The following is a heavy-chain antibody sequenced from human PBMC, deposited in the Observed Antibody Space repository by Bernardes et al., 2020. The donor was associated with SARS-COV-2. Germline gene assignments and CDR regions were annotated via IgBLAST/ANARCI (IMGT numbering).Heavy chain of an antibody. V-gene: IGHV4-38-2*02. CDR3: ARDPRSITIFGVNIRGGWFDP. D-gene: IGHD3-3*01. J-gene: IGHJ5*02. CDR2: IYHSGST. CDR1: GYSISSGYY. Sequence: SETLSLTCAVSGYSISSGYYWGWIRQPPGKGLEWIGSIYHSGSTYYNPSLKSRVTISVDTSKNQFSLKLSSVTAADTAVYYCARDPRSITIFGVNIRGGWFDPWGQGTLVTVSS.